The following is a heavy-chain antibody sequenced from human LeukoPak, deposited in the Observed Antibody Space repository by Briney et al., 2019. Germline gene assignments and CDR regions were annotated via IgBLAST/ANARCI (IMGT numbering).Heavy chain of an antibody. CDR1: GGSISSYY. V-gene: IGHV4-59*08. D-gene: IGHD1-26*01. CDR3: ARPKYSGSYAGAFDI. J-gene: IGHJ3*02. CDR2: IYYSGST. Sequence: SETLSLTCTVSGGSISSYYWSWIRQPPGKGLEWIGYIYYSGSTNYNPSLKSRVTISVDTSKNQFSLKLSSVTAADTAVYYCARPKYSGSYAGAFDIWGQGTMVTVSS.